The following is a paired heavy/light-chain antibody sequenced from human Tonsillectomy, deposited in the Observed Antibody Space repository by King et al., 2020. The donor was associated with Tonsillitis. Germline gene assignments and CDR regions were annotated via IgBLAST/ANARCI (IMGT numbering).Heavy chain of an antibody. D-gene: IGHD1-1*01. Sequence: QLQLQESAPGLVKPSETLSLTCSVSGGSISTNFYFWDWIRQPPGKGLEWIATMYYGGDTDLNPSFKGRVTTSVDTSKNQFSLSLRSVTAADTAVYYCARHASAGRTFDYWGQGTLVTVSA. V-gene: IGHV4-39*01. CDR1: GGSISTNFYF. J-gene: IGHJ4*02. CDR2: MYYGGDT. CDR3: ARHASAGRTFDY.
Light chain of an antibody. Sequence: DIQMTQSPSSVSASVGDRVTITCRASQGISTWLAWYQQKPGKAPKLLIYAASTLHSGVPSRFSGSGSGTDFTLTINSLQPEDFATYFCQQANSYPRTFGQGTKVEI. V-gene: IGKV1-12*01. CDR1: QGISTW. J-gene: IGKJ1*01. CDR3: QQANSYPRT. CDR2: AAS.